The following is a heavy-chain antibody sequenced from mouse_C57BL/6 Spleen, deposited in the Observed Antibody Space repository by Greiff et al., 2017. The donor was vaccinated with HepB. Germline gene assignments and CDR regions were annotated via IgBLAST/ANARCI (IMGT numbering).Heavy chain of an antibody. J-gene: IGHJ2*01. Sequence: QVQLQQSGAELVRPGASVTLSCKASGYTFTDYEMHWVKQTPVHGLEWIGAIDPETGGTAYNQKFKGKAILTADKSSSTAYMELRSLTSEDSAVYYCTRRSYYGYDGDFDYWGQGTTLTFSS. CDR2: IDPETGGT. D-gene: IGHD2-2*01. CDR3: TRRSYYGYDGDFDY. V-gene: IGHV1-15*01. CDR1: GYTFTDYE.